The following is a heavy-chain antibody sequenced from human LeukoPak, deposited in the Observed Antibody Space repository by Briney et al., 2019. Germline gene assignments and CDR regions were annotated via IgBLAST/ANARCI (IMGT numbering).Heavy chain of an antibody. CDR1: GGTFSSYA. D-gene: IGHD3-16*01. CDR3: ARAGGYYFYMDV. CDR2: IIPIFGTT. J-gene: IGHJ6*03. V-gene: IGHV1-69*05. Sequence: SVKVSCKASGGTFSSYAIGWVRQAPGQGLEWMGRIIPIFGTTNSAQKFHGRVTITTDESTSTAYMELSSLRSEDTAVYYCARAGGYYFYMDVWGKGTTVTVSS.